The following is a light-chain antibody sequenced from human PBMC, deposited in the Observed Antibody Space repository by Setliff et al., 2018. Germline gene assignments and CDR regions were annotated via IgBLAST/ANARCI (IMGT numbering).Light chain of an antibody. CDR3: SSYITSGTPPHV. CDR2: DVN. J-gene: IGLJ1*01. Sequence: QSALTQAASVSGSPGQSITISCTGTSSDIGVYNYVSWYQQHPGKAPKLMIYDVNRRPSGVSNRFSGSKSGNTASLTISGLQPEDEADYYCSSYITSGTPPHVFGAGTKVTVL. V-gene: IGLV2-14*03. CDR1: SSDIGVYNY.